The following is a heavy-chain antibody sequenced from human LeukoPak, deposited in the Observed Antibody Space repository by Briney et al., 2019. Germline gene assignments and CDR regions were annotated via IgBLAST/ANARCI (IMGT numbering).Heavy chain of an antibody. CDR3: AKDIGYSSGWSAPFQH. V-gene: IGHV3-48*03. J-gene: IGHJ1*01. D-gene: IGHD6-19*01. Sequence: GGSLRLSCAASGFTFSSYEMNWVRQAPGKGLEWVSYISSSGSTTYYADSVKGRFTISRDNAWNSLFLQMNSLRAEDTALYYCAKDIGYSSGWSAPFQHWGQGTLVTVSS. CDR2: ISSSGSTT. CDR1: GFTFSSYE.